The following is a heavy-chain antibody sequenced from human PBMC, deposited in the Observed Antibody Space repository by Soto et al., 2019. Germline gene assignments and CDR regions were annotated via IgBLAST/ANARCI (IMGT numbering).Heavy chain of an antibody. CDR3: AREPLKGAVAGDYYYYGMDV. CDR2: IYYSGST. J-gene: IGHJ6*02. Sequence: ASETLSLTCTVSGGSISSGGYYWSWIRQHPGKGLEWIGYIYYSGSTYYNPSLKSRVTISVDTSKNQFSLKLSSVTAADTAVYYCAREPLKGAVAGDYYYYGMDVWGQGTTVTVSS. V-gene: IGHV4-31*03. CDR1: GGSISSGGYY. D-gene: IGHD6-19*01.